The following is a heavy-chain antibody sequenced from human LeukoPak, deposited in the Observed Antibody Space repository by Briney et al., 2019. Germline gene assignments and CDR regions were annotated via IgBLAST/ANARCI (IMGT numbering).Heavy chain of an antibody. Sequence: SETLSLTCTVSGGSISSYYWSWIRQPPGKGLEWIGYIYYSGSTNYNPSLKSRVTISVDTSKNQFSLKLSSVAAADTAVYYCARGAVAGNDYWGQGTLVTVSS. CDR1: GGSISSYY. CDR2: IYYSGST. J-gene: IGHJ4*02. D-gene: IGHD6-19*01. CDR3: ARGAVAGNDY. V-gene: IGHV4-59*01.